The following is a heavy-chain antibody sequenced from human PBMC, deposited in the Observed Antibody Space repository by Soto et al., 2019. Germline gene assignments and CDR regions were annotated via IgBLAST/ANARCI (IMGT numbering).Heavy chain of an antibody. V-gene: IGHV3-23*01. D-gene: IGHD3-22*01. J-gene: IGHJ4*02. Sequence: EVQLLESGGALVQPGGSLRLSCEASGFSLGRYGMSWVRQAPGKGLEWISVISASGSSVSYADSVKGRFTISKDNSENTLFLQVNSLRVEDTAVYYCAKDYYYDSTGLFFDSWGQGTLVTVSS. CDR2: ISASGSSV. CDR3: AKDYYYDSTGLFFDS. CDR1: GFSLGRYG.